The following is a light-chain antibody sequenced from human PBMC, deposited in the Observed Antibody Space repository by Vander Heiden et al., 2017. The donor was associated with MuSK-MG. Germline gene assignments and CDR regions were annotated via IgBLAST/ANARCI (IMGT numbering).Light chain of an antibody. J-gene: IGKJ5*01. CDR1: QSVSSA. Sequence: IVMTQSPATLSVSPGERVTLSCRASQSVSSALAWYQQKPGQAPRLLISGASSRATGIPARFSGSVSGTEFTLTSSSLQSEDFAFYYCQQYYKWPPTFGQGTRLEIK. CDR3: QQYYKWPPT. CDR2: GAS. V-gene: IGKV3D-15*01.